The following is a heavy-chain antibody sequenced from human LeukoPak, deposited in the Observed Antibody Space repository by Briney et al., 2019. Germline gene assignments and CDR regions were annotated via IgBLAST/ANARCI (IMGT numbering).Heavy chain of an antibody. V-gene: IGHV4-4*02. CDR1: GGSISRSNW. Sequence: SETLSLTCAVSGGSISRSNWWSWVRQPPGKGLEWIGETYYSGTTNYNPSLKSRVTISVDKSRNQFSLKLSSVTAADTAVYYCARGDYYDSSGYYPNPFDYWGQGTLVTVSS. CDR2: TYYSGTT. CDR3: ARGDYYDSSGYYPNPFDY. D-gene: IGHD3-22*01. J-gene: IGHJ4*02.